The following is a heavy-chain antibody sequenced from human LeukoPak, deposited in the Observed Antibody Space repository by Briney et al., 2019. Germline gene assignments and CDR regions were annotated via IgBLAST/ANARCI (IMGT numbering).Heavy chain of an antibody. CDR1: GFTFSSHG. V-gene: IGHV3-23*01. D-gene: IGHD3-22*01. CDR3: ARDLGQYYDTSDNWFDP. J-gene: IGHJ5*02. Sequence: GGSLRLSCAASGFTFSSHGMSWVRQAPGKGLEWVSGTTGSGGSTYYADSVKGRFTISRDNSKNTLYLQMNSLRAEDTAVYYCARDLGQYYDTSDNWFDPWGQGTLVTVSS. CDR2: TTGSGGST.